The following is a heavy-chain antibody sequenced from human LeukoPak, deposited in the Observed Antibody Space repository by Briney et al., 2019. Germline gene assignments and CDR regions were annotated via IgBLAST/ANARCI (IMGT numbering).Heavy chain of an antibody. D-gene: IGHD1-20*01. V-gene: IGHV3-23*01. CDR1: GFIFSSFA. J-gene: IGHJ3*02. CDR3: AKITGNAFDI. Sequence: GGSLRLSCAASGFIFSSFAISWVRQAPGKGLEWVSAISGSGGSTYYADSVKGRFTISRDNSKNTLYLQMNSLRAEDTAVYYCAKITGNAFDIWGQGTMVTVSS. CDR2: ISGSGGST.